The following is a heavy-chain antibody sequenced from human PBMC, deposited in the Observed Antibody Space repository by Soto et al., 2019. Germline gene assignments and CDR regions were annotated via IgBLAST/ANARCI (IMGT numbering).Heavy chain of an antibody. CDR1: KFSFSGYW. D-gene: IGHD1-26*01. J-gene: IGHJ5*02. CDR2: VNPDGSTT. V-gene: IGHV3-74*01. CDR3: AKVASGSDDWFEP. Sequence: EVQLVESGGGLVQPGGSLRLSCAASKFSFSGYWMHWVRQAPGKGLMWVSRVNPDGSTTTYADSVKGRFTISRDNAKNTVFLKMNSLRADDTAVYYCAKVASGSDDWFEPWGQGTLVTVSS.